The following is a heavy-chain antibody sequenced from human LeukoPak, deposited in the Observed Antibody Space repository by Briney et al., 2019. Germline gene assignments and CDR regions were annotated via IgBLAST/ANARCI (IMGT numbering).Heavy chain of an antibody. CDR3: ARSRRGWELLSY. V-gene: IGHV3-21*01. D-gene: IGHD1-26*01. CDR2: ISSSSSYI. Sequence: GGSLRLSCAASGFTFSSYAMNWVRQAPGKGLEWVSSISSSSSYIYYADSVKGRFTISRDNAKNSLYLQTNSLRAEDTAVYYCARSRRGWELLSYWGQGTLVTVSS. CDR1: GFTFSSYA. J-gene: IGHJ4*02.